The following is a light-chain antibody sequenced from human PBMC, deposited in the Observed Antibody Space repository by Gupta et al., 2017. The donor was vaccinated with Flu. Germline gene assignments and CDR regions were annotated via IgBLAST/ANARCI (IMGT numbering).Light chain of an antibody. V-gene: IGKV3-11*01. CDR2: DAS. CDR3: QQCSTSFT. Sequence: PAPLSLVPGERATRSCRASQSVSSYLAWYQKKPGQAPRLLIYDASNRASGIPGRCSGSGSGTDFTLTISSLEPEDVAVYYCQQCSTSFTFGHGTKVDIK. CDR1: QSVSSY. J-gene: IGKJ3*01.